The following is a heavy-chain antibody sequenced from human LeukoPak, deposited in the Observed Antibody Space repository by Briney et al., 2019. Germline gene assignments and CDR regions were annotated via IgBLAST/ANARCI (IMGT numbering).Heavy chain of an antibody. J-gene: IGHJ4*02. D-gene: IGHD4-17*01. Sequence: GGSLRLSCAASGFTFNTYWMSWVRQVPGKGLEWVADINQDGSQKYYVDSVKGRFTISRDSVKNSLYLQMDSLRVEDTAVYYCARDPHDYGASDLDFWGQGTLVTVSS. CDR1: GFTFNTYW. CDR3: ARDPHDYGASDLDF. V-gene: IGHV3-7*01. CDR2: INQDGSQK.